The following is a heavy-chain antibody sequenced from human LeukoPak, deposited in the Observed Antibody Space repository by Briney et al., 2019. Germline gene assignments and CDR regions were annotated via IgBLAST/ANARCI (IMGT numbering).Heavy chain of an antibody. CDR2: IWYDGTNK. CDR1: GFTFSSYG. Sequence: GGSLRLSCAASGFTFSSYGMHWVRQAPGKGLEWVAIIWYDGTNKYYAASVKGRFTISRGNSKNTLYLQMNSLRAEDTAVYYCARDSCGGDCYPYTFDYWGQGTLVTVSS. J-gene: IGHJ4*02. CDR3: ARDSCGGDCYPYTFDY. D-gene: IGHD2-21*02. V-gene: IGHV3-33*01.